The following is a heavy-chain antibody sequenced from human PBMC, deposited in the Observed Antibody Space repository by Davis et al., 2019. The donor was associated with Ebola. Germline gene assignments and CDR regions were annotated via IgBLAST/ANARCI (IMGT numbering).Heavy chain of an antibody. CDR1: GGSISSSNW. J-gene: IGHJ4*02. V-gene: IGHV4-4*02. Sequence: SETLSLTCAVSGGSISSSNWWSWVRQPPGKGLEWIGEINHSGSTNYNPSLKSRVTISVDTSKNQFSLKLSSVTAADTAVYYCASPEVAGHFDYWGQGTLVTVSS. CDR3: ASPEVAGHFDY. CDR2: INHSGST. D-gene: IGHD6-19*01.